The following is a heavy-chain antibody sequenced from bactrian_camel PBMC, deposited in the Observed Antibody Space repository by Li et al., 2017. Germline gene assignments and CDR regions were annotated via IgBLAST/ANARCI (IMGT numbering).Heavy chain of an antibody. CDR2: TDSDGTT. J-gene: IGHJ4*01. D-gene: IGHD6*01. CDR3: AADVGSMSGNCQPNY. CDR1: GYSYDQYC. V-gene: IGHV3S55*01. Sequence: VQLVESGGGSVQAGGSLTLSCSASGYSYDQYCMGWFRQAPGKEREGVAVTDSDGTTRYAASVQGRFTISKDNAENTLYLQMNNLKPDDTAMYYCAADVGSMSGNCQPNYWGQGTQVTVS.